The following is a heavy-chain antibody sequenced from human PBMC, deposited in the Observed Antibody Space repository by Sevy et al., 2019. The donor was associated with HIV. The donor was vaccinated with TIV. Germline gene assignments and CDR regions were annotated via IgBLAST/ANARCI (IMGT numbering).Heavy chain of an antibody. D-gene: IGHD6-13*01. CDR2: IWHDGKNK. CDR1: GFTFRNYG. V-gene: IGHV3-33*01. J-gene: IGHJ6*02. CDR3: ARDQGKDAPMDV. Sequence: GGSLRLSCVASGFTFRNYGMHWVRQAPGKGLEWVAVIWHDGKNKNYAESVKGRFTIFRDNSKNTLYLEMNSLRVEDTAVFCCARDQGKDAPMDVWGQGTTVTVSS.